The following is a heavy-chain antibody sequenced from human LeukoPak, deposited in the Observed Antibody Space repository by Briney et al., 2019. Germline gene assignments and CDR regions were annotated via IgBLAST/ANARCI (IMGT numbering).Heavy chain of an antibody. CDR2: IIPIFGTA. CDR1: GCTFSSYA. J-gene: IGHJ4*02. D-gene: IGHD3-16*01. V-gene: IGHV1-69*13. CDR3: ARGSFYTGYYDY. Sequence: SVKVSCKASGCTFSSYAISWVRQAPGQGLEWMGGIIPIFGTANYAQKFQGRVMITADESTSTAYMELSSLRSEDTAVYYCARGSFYTGYYDYWGQGTLVTVSS.